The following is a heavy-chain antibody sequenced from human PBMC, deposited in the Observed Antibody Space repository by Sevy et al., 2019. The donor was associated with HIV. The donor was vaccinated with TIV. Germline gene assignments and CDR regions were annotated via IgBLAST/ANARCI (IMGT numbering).Heavy chain of an antibody. CDR1: GFTFSSYW. Sequence: GGSLRLSCAASGFTFSSYWMSWVRQAPGKGLEWVANIKQDGSEKYYVDSVKGRFTISRDNAKNSLYLQMNSLRAEDTAVYYCAREHVVPAAIGYGMDVWGQGTTVTVSS. D-gene: IGHD2-2*02. V-gene: IGHV3-7*03. CDR2: IKQDGSEK. J-gene: IGHJ6*02. CDR3: AREHVVPAAIGYGMDV.